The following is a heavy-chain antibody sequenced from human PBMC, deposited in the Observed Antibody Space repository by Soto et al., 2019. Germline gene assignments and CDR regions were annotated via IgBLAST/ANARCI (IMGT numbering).Heavy chain of an antibody. CDR3: ARLSSSGWPIDS. D-gene: IGHD6-19*01. V-gene: IGHV4-31*03. Sequence: PSETLSLTCTVSGGSISSGGYYWNWIRQHPGKGLEWIGYTYYSENTYYNPSLNSRITISADTSKNQFSLKLSSVTAADTAVYYCARLSSSGWPIDSWGQGTLVTAPQ. J-gene: IGHJ4*02. CDR2: TYYSENT. CDR1: GGSISSGGYY.